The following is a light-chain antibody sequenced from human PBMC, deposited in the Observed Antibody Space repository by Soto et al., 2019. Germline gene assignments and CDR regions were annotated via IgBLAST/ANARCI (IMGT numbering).Light chain of an antibody. CDR3: QQYYTYPWT. Sequence: DIEMTQSPATLSVSVGDRATLTCRASQTINSYLAWFQQKPGRPPKLLMSDASTLQSDVPSRFSGSGSGTDFTLTIGCLQSEDLAAYYCQQYYTYPWTFGQGTKVDIK. V-gene: IGKV1-5*01. CDR2: DAS. J-gene: IGKJ1*01. CDR1: QTINSY.